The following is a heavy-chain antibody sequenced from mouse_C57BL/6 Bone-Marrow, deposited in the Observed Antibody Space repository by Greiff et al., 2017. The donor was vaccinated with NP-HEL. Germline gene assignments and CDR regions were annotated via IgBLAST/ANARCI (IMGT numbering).Heavy chain of an antibody. D-gene: IGHD1-1*01. V-gene: IGHV5-4*01. Sequence: DVQLVESGGGLVKPGGSLKLSCAASGFTFSSYAMSWVRQTPEKRLEWVATISDGGSYTYYPDNVKGRFTISRDNAKNNLYLQMSHLKSEDTAMYYCARDYYYGSSTPFAYWGQGTLVTVSA. CDR2: ISDGGSYT. J-gene: IGHJ3*01. CDR3: ARDYYYGSSTPFAY. CDR1: GFTFSSYA.